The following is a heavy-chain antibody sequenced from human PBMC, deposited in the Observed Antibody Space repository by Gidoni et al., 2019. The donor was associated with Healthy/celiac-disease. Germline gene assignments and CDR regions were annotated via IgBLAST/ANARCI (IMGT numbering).Heavy chain of an antibody. Sequence: EVQLVESGGGLVQPGGSLKLSCAASGFTFSGSAMHWVRQASGKGLEWVGRIRSKANSYATAYAASVKGRFTISRDDSKNTAYLQMNSLKTEDTAVYYCHYDFWSGSGYFDLWGRGTLVTVSS. CDR1: GFTFSGSA. V-gene: IGHV3-73*02. D-gene: IGHD3-3*01. J-gene: IGHJ2*01. CDR2: IRSKANSYAT. CDR3: HYDFWSGSGYFDL.